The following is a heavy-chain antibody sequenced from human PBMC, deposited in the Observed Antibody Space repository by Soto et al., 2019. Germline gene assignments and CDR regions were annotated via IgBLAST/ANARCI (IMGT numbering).Heavy chain of an antibody. CDR1: GYTFTSYA. J-gene: IGHJ4*02. CDR3: ARDAAAGLNDY. V-gene: IGHV1-18*01. Sequence: ASVKVSCKASGYTFTSYAIHWVRQAPGQGLEWMGWISAYNGNTKYAQKFQGRVTMTTDTSTSTAYMEVRSLRSDDAAVYYCARDAAAGLNDYWGQGTLVTVSS. D-gene: IGHD6-13*01. CDR2: ISAYNGNT.